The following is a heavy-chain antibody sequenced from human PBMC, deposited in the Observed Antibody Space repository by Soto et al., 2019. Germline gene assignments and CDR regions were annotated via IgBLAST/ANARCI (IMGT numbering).Heavy chain of an antibody. CDR3: ARDADVDTAMVTAHFDY. Sequence: GGSLRLSCAASGFTFSSYWMSWVRQAPGKGLEWVANIKQDGSEKYYVDSVKGRFTISRDNAKNSLYLQMNSLRAEDTAVYYCARDADVDTAMVTAHFDYWGQGTLVTVSS. V-gene: IGHV3-7*05. CDR2: IKQDGSEK. D-gene: IGHD5-18*01. CDR1: GFTFSSYW. J-gene: IGHJ4*02.